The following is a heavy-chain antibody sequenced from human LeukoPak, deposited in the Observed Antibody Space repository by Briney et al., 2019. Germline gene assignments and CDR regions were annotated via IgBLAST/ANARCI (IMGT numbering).Heavy chain of an antibody. Sequence: GRSLRLSCAASGFPFSTYGMHWVRQAPGKGLEWVALITYDGYYKYYSDSVKGRFTISSDTSKNTLSLQMNSLRAEDTAVYYCARDLSPVVRASPMGYWGQGTLVTVSS. J-gene: IGHJ4*02. D-gene: IGHD3-10*01. CDR2: ITYDGYYK. CDR1: GFPFSTYG. V-gene: IGHV3-30*03. CDR3: ARDLSPVVRASPMGY.